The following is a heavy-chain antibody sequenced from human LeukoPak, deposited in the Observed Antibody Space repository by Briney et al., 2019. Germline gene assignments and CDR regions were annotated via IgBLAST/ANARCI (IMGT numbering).Heavy chain of an antibody. D-gene: IGHD6-13*01. CDR3: VAIFAAAGTPSFDY. Sequence: GGSLRLSCAASGFNSSSLGMHWVRQAPCKGLEWVTFIRYDESIKYYADSVKGRFTISRDNSKTTLYLQMNSLRLEDTAVYYCVAIFAAAGTPSFDYWGQGTLVTVSS. CDR2: IRYDESIK. J-gene: IGHJ4*02. V-gene: IGHV3-30*02. CDR1: GFNSSSLG.